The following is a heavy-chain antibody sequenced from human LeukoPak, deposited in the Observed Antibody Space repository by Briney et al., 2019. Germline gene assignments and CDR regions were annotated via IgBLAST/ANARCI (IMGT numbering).Heavy chain of an antibody. D-gene: IGHD1-26*01. CDR2: ISYDGSNK. CDR1: GFTFSSYA. CDR3: ARGRIVGAKAIDY. V-gene: IGHV3-30*01. Sequence: PGGSLRLSCAASGFTFSSYAMHWVRQAPGKGLEWVAVISYDGSNKYYADSVKGRFTISRDNSKNTLYLQMNSLRAEDTAVYYCARGRIVGAKAIDYWGQGTVVTVSS. J-gene: IGHJ4*02.